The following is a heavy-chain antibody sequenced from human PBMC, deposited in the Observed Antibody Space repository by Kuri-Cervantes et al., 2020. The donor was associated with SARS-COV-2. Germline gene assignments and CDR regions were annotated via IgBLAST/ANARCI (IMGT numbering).Heavy chain of an antibody. CDR1: GGSISSGDYY. D-gene: IGHD6-25*01. J-gene: IGHJ5*02. CDR2: IYYSGST. Sequence: SETLSLTCTVSGGSISSGDYYWSWIRQPPGKGLEWIGYIYYSGSTNYNPSLKSRVTISVDKSKNQFSLKLSSVTAADTAVYYCARWAVPRLRFDPWGQGTLVTGSS. CDR3: ARWAVPRLRFDP. V-gene: IGHV4-30-4*01.